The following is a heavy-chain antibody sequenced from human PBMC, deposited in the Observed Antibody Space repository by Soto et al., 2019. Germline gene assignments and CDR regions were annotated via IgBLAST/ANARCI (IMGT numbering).Heavy chain of an antibody. CDR1: GFTFSSYS. V-gene: IGHV3-48*01. CDR3: ARAPEDYDFWSGYSLDY. J-gene: IGHJ4*02. Sequence: GGSLRLSCAASGFTFSSYSMNWVRQAPGKGLEWVSYISSSSSTIYYADSVKGRFTISRDNAKNSLYLQMNSLRAEDTAVYYCARAPEDYDFWSGYSLDYWGQGTLVTVSS. D-gene: IGHD3-3*01. CDR2: ISSSSSTI.